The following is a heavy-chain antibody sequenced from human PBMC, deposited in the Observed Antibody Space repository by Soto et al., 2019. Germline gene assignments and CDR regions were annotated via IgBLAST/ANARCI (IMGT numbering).Heavy chain of an antibody. CDR2: IYYSGST. D-gene: IGHD6-13*01. J-gene: IGHJ6*02. V-gene: IGHV4-59*01. CDR1: GGSISSYY. Sequence: SETLSLTCTVSGGSISSYYWSWSRQPPGEGLEWIGYIYYSGSTNYNPSLKSRVTISVDTSKNQFSLKLSSVTAADTAVHYCASRGWKRQQPLYYYGLDVWGQGTTVTVSS. CDR3: ASRGWKRQQPLYYYGLDV.